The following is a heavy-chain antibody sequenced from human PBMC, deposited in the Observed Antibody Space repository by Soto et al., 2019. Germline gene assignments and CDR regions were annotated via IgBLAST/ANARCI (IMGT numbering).Heavy chain of an antibody. CDR3: ATGDLTAGELFFGY. D-gene: IGHD3-10*01. CDR1: GGSVTSGGYY. CDR2: NHYTGNT. V-gene: IGHV4-31*03. J-gene: IGHJ4*02. Sequence: QVQLQESGPGLVKPSQSLSLTCSVTGGSVTSGGYYCNWIRQHPGKGLEWIGYNHYTGNTFYNPSLKSRVTISGDTSMNQFSLKLTSVTDADTAVYDFATGDLTAGELFFGYWGQGILVTVSP.